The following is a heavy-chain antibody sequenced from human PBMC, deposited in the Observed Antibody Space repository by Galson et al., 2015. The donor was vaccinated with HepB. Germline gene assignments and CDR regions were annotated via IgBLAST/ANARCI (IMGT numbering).Heavy chain of an antibody. CDR1: GGTFSSYA. D-gene: IGHD3-22*01. CDR3: ARAGNYYDSSGYVPFDY. V-gene: IGHV1-69*13. J-gene: IGHJ4*02. Sequence: SVKVSCKASGGTFSSYAISWVRQAPGQGLEWMGGIIPIFGTANYAQKFQGRVTITADESTSTAYMELSSLRSEDTAVYYCARAGNYYDSSGYVPFDYWGQGTLVTVSS. CDR2: IIPIFGTA.